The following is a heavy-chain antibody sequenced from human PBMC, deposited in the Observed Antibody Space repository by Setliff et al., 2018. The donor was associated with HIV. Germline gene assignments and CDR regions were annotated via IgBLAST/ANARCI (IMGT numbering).Heavy chain of an antibody. CDR2: MNPNSGNA. V-gene: IGHV1-8*01. D-gene: IGHD3-10*01. Sequence: ASVKVSCKTSGYTFTSYDINWVRQATGQGLEWMGWMNPNSGNAEYAQNFQGRVTMTRDTSINAAYMELRGLRSDGTAVYYCARNFGLSPSGKYYYYYGMDIWGRGTLVTVSS. J-gene: IGHJ2*01. CDR3: ARNFGLSPSGKYYYYYGMDI. CDR1: GYTFTSYD.